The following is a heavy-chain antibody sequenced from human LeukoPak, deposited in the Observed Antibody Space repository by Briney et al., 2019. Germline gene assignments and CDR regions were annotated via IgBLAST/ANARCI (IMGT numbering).Heavy chain of an antibody. J-gene: IGHJ6*03. CDR1: GGSFSGYY. D-gene: IGHD5-18*01. Sequence: PSETLSLTCAVYGGSFSGYYWSWIRQPPGKGLEWIGYIYYSGSTNYNPSLKSRVTISVDTSKNQFSLKLSSVTAADTAVYYCARVYYYSYGYWPFLGPYYMDVWGKGTTVTISS. CDR2: IYYSGST. CDR3: ARVYYYSYGYWPFLGPYYMDV. V-gene: IGHV4-59*01.